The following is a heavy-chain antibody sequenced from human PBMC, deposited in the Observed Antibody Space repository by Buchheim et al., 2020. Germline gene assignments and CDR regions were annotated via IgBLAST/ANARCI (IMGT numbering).Heavy chain of an antibody. CDR1: GGSISSSSYY. Sequence: QLQLQESGPGLVKPSETLSLTCTVSGGSISSSSYYWGWIRQPPGKGLEWIGSIYYTGSTDHNPSPKSRVTIFVDTSKNQFSLKLSSVTATDTAVYYCARQVCNGGVCYWFTYWGQGTL. J-gene: IGHJ4*02. CDR2: IYYTGST. V-gene: IGHV4-39*01. CDR3: ARQVCNGGVCYWFTY. D-gene: IGHD2-8*02.